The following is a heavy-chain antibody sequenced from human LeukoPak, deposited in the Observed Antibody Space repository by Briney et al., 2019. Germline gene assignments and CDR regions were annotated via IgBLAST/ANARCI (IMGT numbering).Heavy chain of an antibody. V-gene: IGHV3-9*03. CDR1: GFTFDDYA. CDR2: ISWNSGSI. J-gene: IGHJ3*02. D-gene: IGHD1-26*01. Sequence: GGSLRLSCAASGFTFDDYAMRWVRQAPGKGLEWVSGISWNSGSIGYADSVKGRFTISRDNAKNSLYLQMNSLRAEDMALYYCARDEWGDAFDIWGQGTMVTVFS. CDR3: ARDEWGDAFDI.